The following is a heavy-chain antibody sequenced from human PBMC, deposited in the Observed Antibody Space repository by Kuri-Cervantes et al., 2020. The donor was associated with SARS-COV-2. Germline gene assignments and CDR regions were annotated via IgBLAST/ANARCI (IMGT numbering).Heavy chain of an antibody. V-gene: IGHV4-39*01. J-gene: IGHJ4*02. CDR3: ARFPHFDY. CDR2: IYYSGST. CDR1: GGPISSSSYY. Sequence: GSLRLSCSVSGGPISSSSYYWGWIRQPPGKGLEWIGSIYYSGSTYYNPSLKSRVTISVDTSKNQFSLKLSSVTAADTAVYYCARFPHFDYWGQGTLVTVSS.